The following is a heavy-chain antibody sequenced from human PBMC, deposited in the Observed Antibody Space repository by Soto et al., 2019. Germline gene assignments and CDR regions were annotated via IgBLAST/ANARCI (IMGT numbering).Heavy chain of an antibody. CDR3: ATNYGDYYYYGMDV. Sequence: EVQLVESGGGLVQPGGSLRLSCAASGFTFRSYAMHWVRQAPGKGLEYVSAISSNGGSTYYANSVKGGFTISRDNSKNTLYLQMGSLRAEDMAVYYCATNYGDYYYYGMDVWGQGTTVTVSS. D-gene: IGHD4-17*01. CDR1: GFTFRSYA. J-gene: IGHJ6*02. CDR2: ISSNGGST. V-gene: IGHV3-64*01.